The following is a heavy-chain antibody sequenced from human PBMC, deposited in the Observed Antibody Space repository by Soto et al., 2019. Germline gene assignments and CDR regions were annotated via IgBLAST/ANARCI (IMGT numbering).Heavy chain of an antibody. CDR3: TKPKYRGVVVND. CDR2: ISNSGDT. CDR1: GVTFSSYA. Sequence: HPGGSLRLSCAASGVTFSSYAIYWVRQAPGKGLEWVSTISNSGDTYYADSVEGRFTISRDNSKDTLYLQMNSLRAEDTAVYYCTKPKYRGVVVNDWGQGTTVTVSS. V-gene: IGHV3-23*01. D-gene: IGHD3-10*01. J-gene: IGHJ6*02.